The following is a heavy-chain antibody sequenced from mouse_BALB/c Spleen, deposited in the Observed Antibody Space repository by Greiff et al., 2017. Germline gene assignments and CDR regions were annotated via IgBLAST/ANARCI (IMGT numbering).Heavy chain of an antibody. J-gene: IGHJ2*01. CDR2: IRNKANGYTT. V-gene: IGHV7-3*02. Sequence: EVQRVESGGGLVQPGGSLRLSCATSGFTFTDYYMSWVRQPPGKALEWLGFIRNKANGYTTEYSASVKGRFTISRDNYQSILYLQMNTLRAEDSATYYCARDDGYYYFDYWGQGTTLTVSS. CDR1: GFTFTDYY. CDR3: ARDDGYYYFDY. D-gene: IGHD2-3*01.